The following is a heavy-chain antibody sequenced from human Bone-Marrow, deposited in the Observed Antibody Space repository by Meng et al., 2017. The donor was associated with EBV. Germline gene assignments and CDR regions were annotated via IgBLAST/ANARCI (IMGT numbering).Heavy chain of an antibody. J-gene: IGHJ5*02. CDR1: GGSFSGYY. Sequence: QVQLQQWGAGLLKPSETLSLTCAVYGGSFSGYYWNWIRQPPGKGLEWIGEINHSGSTNYNPSLKSRVTISVDRSKNQFSLKLSSVTAADTAVYYCARGDYGDYRWFDPWGQGTLVTVSS. CDR2: INHSGST. V-gene: IGHV4-34*01. D-gene: IGHD4-17*01. CDR3: ARGDYGDYRWFDP.